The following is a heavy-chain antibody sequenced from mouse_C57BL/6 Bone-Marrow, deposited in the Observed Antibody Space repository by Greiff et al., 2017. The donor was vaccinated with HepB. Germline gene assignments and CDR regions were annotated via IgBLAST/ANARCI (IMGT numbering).Heavy chain of an antibody. J-gene: IGHJ4*01. V-gene: IGHV5-12*01. Sequence: EVKVVESGGGLVQPGGSLKLSCAASGFTFSDYYMYWVRQTPEKRLEWVAYISNGGGSTYYPDTVKGRFTISRDNAKNTLYLQMSRLNSEDTAMYYCARQGYYGSSYGNAMDYWGQGTSVTVSS. CDR3: ARQGYYGSSYGNAMDY. CDR2: ISNGGGST. CDR1: GFTFSDYY. D-gene: IGHD1-1*01.